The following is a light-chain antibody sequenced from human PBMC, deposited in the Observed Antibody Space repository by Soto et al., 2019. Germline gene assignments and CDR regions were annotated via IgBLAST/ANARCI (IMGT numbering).Light chain of an antibody. CDR3: QQYGSLPIT. Sequence: EIALTQSPGTLSLSPGERATLSCRASQNINSDYLAWYQQKPGQAPRLLIYGASSRATGIADRFSGSGSGTDFSLTISRLEPEDFAVYYCQQYGSLPITFGGGTKVEIK. CDR1: QNINSDY. CDR2: GAS. J-gene: IGKJ4*01. V-gene: IGKV3-20*01.